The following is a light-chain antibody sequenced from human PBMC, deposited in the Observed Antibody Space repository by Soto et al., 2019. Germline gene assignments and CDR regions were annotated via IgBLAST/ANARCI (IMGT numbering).Light chain of an antibody. CDR1: QSISSW. J-gene: IGKJ1*01. CDR3: QQANSFPPT. V-gene: IGKV1-5*01. CDR2: DAS. Sequence: DIQMTQSPSTLSASVGDRVTITCRASQSISSWLAWYQQKPGKAPKLLIYDASSLESGVPSRFSGSGSGTEFTLTISSLQPDDFATYYCQQANSFPPTFGQGTKVDIK.